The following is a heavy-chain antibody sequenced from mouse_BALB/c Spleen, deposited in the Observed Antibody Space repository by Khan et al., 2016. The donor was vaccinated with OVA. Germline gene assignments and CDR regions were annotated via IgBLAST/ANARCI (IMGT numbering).Heavy chain of an antibody. CDR2: INTYTGEP. CDR3: ARVASVWCFDV. V-gene: IGHV9-1*02. J-gene: IGHJ1*01. Sequence: QIQLVQSGPELKKPGETVKISCKASAYTFTNYGMNWVKQAPGKGLKWMGWINTYTGEPTYTDDLKGRFAFSLETSASTAYLQINNLKNEDMATDFCARVASVWCFDVWGAGTTVTVSS. CDR1: AYTFTNYG.